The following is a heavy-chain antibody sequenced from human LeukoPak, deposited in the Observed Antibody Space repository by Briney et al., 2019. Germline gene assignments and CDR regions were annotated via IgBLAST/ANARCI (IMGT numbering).Heavy chain of an antibody. CDR1: GYTFTSYY. Sequence: ASVKVSCKASGYTFTSYYMHWVRQAPGQGLEWMGIINPSRGSTSQAQTFQGRVTMTRDMSTSTVSMELSSLRAEDTAVYYCAKDRWRGDGYNRWESSLRHFDYWGQGTLVTVSS. J-gene: IGHJ4*02. CDR2: INPSRGST. D-gene: IGHD5-24*01. CDR3: AKDRWRGDGYNRWESSLRHFDY. V-gene: IGHV1-46*01.